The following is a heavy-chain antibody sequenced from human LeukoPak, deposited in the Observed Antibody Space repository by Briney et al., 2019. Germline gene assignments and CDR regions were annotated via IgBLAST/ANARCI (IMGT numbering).Heavy chain of an antibody. J-gene: IGHJ4*02. D-gene: IGHD6-13*01. V-gene: IGHV1-8*01. Sequence: GASVKVSCKASGYTFTSYDINWVRQATGQGLEWMGWMNPNSGNTGYAQKFQGRVSMTRNTSKSTAYMELSSLRSEDTAVYYCARGGYSRSSYVIGEADYWGQGTLVTVSS. CDR1: GYTFTSYD. CDR3: ARGGYSRSSYVIGEADY. CDR2: MNPNSGNT.